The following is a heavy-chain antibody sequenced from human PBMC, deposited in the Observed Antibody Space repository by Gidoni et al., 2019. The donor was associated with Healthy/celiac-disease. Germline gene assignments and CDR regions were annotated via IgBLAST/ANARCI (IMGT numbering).Heavy chain of an antibody. Sequence: QVQLVQSGAEVKKPGSSVKVSCKASGGTFSSYAISWVRQAPGQGLEWMGGIIPIFGTANYAQKFQGRVTITADESTSTAYMELSSLRSEDTAVYYCARSAPGYSSSWYSGNWYFDLWGRGTLVTVSS. J-gene: IGHJ2*01. CDR2: IIPIFGTA. D-gene: IGHD6-13*01. CDR1: GGTFSSYA. V-gene: IGHV1-69*01. CDR3: ARSAPGYSSSWYSGNWYFDL.